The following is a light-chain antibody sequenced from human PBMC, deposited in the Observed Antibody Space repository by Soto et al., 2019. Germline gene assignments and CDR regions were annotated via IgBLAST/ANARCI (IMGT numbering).Light chain of an antibody. CDR3: QQYSSYWT. J-gene: IGKJ1*01. V-gene: IGKV1-5*01. Sequence: DIQMTQSPSTLSASVGDRVTITCRASQSISSWLAWYQQKPGNAPKLLIYEASSLESGLPSRFSGSGSGTEFTLTISCLQPDDFATYYGQQYSSYWTFGQGTEVEIK. CDR2: EAS. CDR1: QSISSW.